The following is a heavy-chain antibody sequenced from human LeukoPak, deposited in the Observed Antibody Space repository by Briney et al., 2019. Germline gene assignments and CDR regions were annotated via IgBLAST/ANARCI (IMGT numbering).Heavy chain of an antibody. J-gene: IGHJ4*02. CDR3: ARDYYDSSGYYHGDY. V-gene: IGHV3-21*01. CDR1: GFTFSSYS. CDR2: ISSSSSYI. D-gene: IGHD3-22*01. Sequence: GGSLRLSCAASGFTFSSYSMNWVRQAPGKGLEWVSSISSSSSYIFYADSVKGRFTISRDNAKNSLYLQMNSLRAEDTAVYYCARDYYDSSGYYHGDYWGQGTLFTVSS.